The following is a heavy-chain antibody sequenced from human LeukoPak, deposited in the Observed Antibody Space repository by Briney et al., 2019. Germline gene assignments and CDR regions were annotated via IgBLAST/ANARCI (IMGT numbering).Heavy chain of an antibody. CDR3: VGDQVDNVGLLT. D-gene: IGHD2-21*01. Sequence: GGSLRLSCSASGFIFSTYTMYWVRQAPGKGLEFVSVINGDGRTTYYADSVKGRFTISRDNSKNTLYLQMNSLRAEDTAVYYCVGDQVDNVGLLTWGQGTRVTVSS. CDR1: GFIFSTYT. CDR2: INGDGRTT. J-gene: IGHJ5*02. V-gene: IGHV3-64D*06.